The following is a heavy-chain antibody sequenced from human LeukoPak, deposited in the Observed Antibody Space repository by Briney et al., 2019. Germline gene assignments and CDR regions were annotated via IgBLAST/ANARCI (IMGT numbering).Heavy chain of an antibody. J-gene: IGHJ5*02. CDR3: AGGFVPAAFDL. V-gene: IGHV3-21*01. Sequence: GGALRLSCAASGFIFSASSLNWVRQAPGMGLEWLSSIKGDSSHISYAESVKGRFTISRDNTKNALFLQMNTLRAEDTAIYYCAGGFVPAAFDLWGLGTLVIVSS. CDR2: IKGDSSHI. D-gene: IGHD3-16*01. CDR1: GFIFSASS.